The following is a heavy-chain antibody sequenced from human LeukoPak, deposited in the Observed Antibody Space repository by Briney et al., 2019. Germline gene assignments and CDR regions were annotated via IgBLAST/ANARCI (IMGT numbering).Heavy chain of an antibody. V-gene: IGHV3-23*01. Sequence: GGSLRLSCAASGFTFRSYAMSWVRQAPGKGLEWVSSISDSGGSSYYADSVKGRFTISGDNSKNTLYLQMHGLRAEDTAVYYCAKTYYYDSSGYYSAPPYFDYWGQGTLVTVSS. CDR1: GFTFRSYA. D-gene: IGHD3-22*01. CDR2: ISDSGGSS. J-gene: IGHJ4*02. CDR3: AKTYYYDSSGYYSAPPYFDY.